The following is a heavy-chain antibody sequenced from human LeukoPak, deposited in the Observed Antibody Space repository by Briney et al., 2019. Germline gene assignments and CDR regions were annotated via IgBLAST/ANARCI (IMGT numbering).Heavy chain of an antibody. CDR3: ARETGGRFDY. J-gene: IGHJ4*02. Sequence: RSGGSLRLSCAASGFTFSSYAMHWVRQAPGKGLEWVAVISYDGSNKYYADSVKGRFTISRDNSKNTLYLQMNSLRAEDTAVYYCARETGGRFDYWGQGTLVTVSS. V-gene: IGHV3-30-3*01. CDR1: GFTFSSYA. D-gene: IGHD2-15*01. CDR2: ISYDGSNK.